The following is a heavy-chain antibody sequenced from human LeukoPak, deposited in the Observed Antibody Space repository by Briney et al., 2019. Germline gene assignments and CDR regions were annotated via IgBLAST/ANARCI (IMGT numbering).Heavy chain of an antibody. J-gene: IGHJ4*02. CDR3: ARAFYYGTGSHSIDY. V-gene: IGHV1-2*02. CDR2: ISPNSGGT. Sequence: ASVKVSCKASGYTFSNYYMHWVRQAPGQGLEWMGWISPNSGGTNYAQKFQGRVTMTRDTSISTAYMELSRLRSDDTAVYYCARAFYYGTGSHSIDYWGQGTLVTVSS. D-gene: IGHD3-10*01. CDR1: GYTFSNYY.